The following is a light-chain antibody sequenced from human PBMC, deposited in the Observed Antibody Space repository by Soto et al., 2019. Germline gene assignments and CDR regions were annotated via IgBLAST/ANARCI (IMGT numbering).Light chain of an antibody. V-gene: IGKV1-8*01. CDR1: QGISSY. CDR2: AAS. Sequence: AIRMTQSPSSFSASTGDRVTITCRASQGISSYLAWYQQKPGKAPKLLIYAASTLQSGVPSRFSGSGSGTDFTLTISCLQSEEFATDYCQQYYSYPHTYGQGTKVEIK. J-gene: IGKJ1*01. CDR3: QQYYSYPHT.